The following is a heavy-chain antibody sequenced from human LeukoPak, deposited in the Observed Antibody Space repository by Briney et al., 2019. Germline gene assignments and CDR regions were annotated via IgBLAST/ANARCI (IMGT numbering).Heavy chain of an antibody. CDR3: ARRVCNGGSCYLDY. J-gene: IGHJ4*02. CDR1: GFTFEAYG. V-gene: IGHV3-20*01. CDR2: SLWNGDNT. Sequence: GGSLRLSCAASGFTFEAYGMSGVRQAPGKGLEWVSGSLWNGDNTVYADSVTGRFTISRDNAKNSLYLQMKSLRAEDTALYHCARRVCNGGSCYLDYWGQGTLVTVSS. D-gene: IGHD2-15*01.